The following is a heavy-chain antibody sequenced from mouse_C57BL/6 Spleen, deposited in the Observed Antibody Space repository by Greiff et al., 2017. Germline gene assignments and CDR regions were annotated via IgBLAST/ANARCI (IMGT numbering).Heavy chain of an antibody. CDR2: IWGGGST. J-gene: IGHJ1*03. CDR1: GFSLTSYG. D-gene: IGHD1-1*01. V-gene: IGHV2-9*01. Sequence: VQLKESGPGLVAPSQSLSITCTVSGFSLTSYGVDWVRQPPGQGLEWLGVIWGGGSTNYTSALLSRLSIRKDNSKSQVFLKMNSLQTDDTAMYYCAKQGTGSSYDWYVDVWGTGTTVTVSS. CDR3: AKQGTGSSYDWYVDV.